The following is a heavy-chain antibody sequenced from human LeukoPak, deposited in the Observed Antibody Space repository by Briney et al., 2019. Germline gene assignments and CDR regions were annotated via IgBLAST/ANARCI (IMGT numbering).Heavy chain of an antibody. CDR3: ARDEATYCSSTSCSRNWFDP. J-gene: IGHJ5*02. CDR1: GYTFTGYY. Sequence: ASVKVSXKASGYTFTGYYMHWVRQAPGQGLEWMGWINPNSGGTNYAQKFQGRVTMTRDTSISTAYMELSRLRSDDTAVYYCARDEATYCSSTSCSRNWFDPWGQGTLVTVSS. D-gene: IGHD2-2*01. CDR2: INPNSGGT. V-gene: IGHV1-2*02.